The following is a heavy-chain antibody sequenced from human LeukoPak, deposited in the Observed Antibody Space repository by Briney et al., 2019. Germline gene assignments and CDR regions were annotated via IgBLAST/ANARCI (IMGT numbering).Heavy chain of an antibody. CDR2: IMPIFGTA. V-gene: IGHV1-69*13. CDR3: ARDWRPSYGSGIGYYGMDV. D-gene: IGHD3-10*01. J-gene: IGHJ6*02. CDR1: VGTFISYA. Sequence: ASVTVSFKASVGTFISYAISWVRQAPGQGGEGMGGIMPIFGTANYAQKIQGRVTITADESTSTAYMELSSLRSEDTAVYYCARDWRPSYGSGIGYYGMDVWGQGTTVTVSS.